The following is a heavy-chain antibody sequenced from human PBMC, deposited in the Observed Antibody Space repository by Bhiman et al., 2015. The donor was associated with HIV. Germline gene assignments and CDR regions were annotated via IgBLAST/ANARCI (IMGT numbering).Heavy chain of an antibody. CDR1: GFTFSAYN. V-gene: IGHV3-21*01. CDR3: ARVTPYSGSDY. D-gene: IGHD1-26*01. Sequence: EVQLVESGGGLVKPGGSLRLSCAVSGFTFSAYNMNWVRQAPGKGLEWVSLISSTSAYIFYADSVKGRFTISRDNAKSSLFLQVNSLRAEDTAVYYCARVTPYSGSDYWGQGTLVTVSS. CDR2: ISSTSAYI. J-gene: IGHJ4*02.